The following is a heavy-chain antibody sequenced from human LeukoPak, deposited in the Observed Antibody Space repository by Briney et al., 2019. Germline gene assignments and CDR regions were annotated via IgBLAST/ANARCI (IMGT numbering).Heavy chain of an antibody. CDR2: IIPIFGIA. CDR3: ARGNGYYGSGSLGYYGMDV. J-gene: IGHJ6*02. V-gene: IGHV1-69*04. Sequence: ASVKVSCKASGGTFSSYAISWVRQAPGQGLEWMGRIIPIFGIANYAQKFQGRVTITADKSTSTAYMELSSLRSEDTAVYYCARGNGYYGSGSLGYYGMDVWGQGTTVTVSS. D-gene: IGHD3-10*01. CDR1: GGTFSSYA.